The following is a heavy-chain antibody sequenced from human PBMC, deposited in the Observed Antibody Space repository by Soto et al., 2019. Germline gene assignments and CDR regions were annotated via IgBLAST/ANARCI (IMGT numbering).Heavy chain of an antibody. V-gene: IGHV3-66*01. D-gene: IGHD3-10*01. CDR1: GFTVSSNY. CDR2: IYSGGST. J-gene: IGHJ4*02. Sequence: GGSLRLSCAASGFTVSSNYMSWVRQAPGKGLEWVSVIYSGGSTYYADSVKGRFTISRDNSKNTLYLQMNSLRAEDTAVYYCARDQDPYYGSGNWGQGTLVTVSS. CDR3: ARDQDPYYGSGN.